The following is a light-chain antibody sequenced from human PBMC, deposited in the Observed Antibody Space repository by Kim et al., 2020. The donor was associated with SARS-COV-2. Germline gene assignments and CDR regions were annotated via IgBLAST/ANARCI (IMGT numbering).Light chain of an antibody. CDR2: YKSDSDK. CDR1: SGINVGTYR. V-gene: IGLV5-45*01. J-gene: IGLJ3*02. CDR3: MIWHSSGWV. Sequence: LTCTLRSGINVGTYRIYWYQQKPGSPPKYLLRYKSDSDKQQGSGVPSRFSGSKDASANAGILRISGLQSEDEADYYCMIWHSSGWVFGGGTQLTVL.